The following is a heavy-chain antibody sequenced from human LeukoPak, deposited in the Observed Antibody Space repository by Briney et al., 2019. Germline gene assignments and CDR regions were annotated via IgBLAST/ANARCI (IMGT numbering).Heavy chain of an antibody. Sequence: ASVKLSCKVAGYTLTELFMHWVRQAPGNGLEWMGGFDPEDGEIIYAQKFQGRVNMTEDTSTDTAYMAVSSLRSEDTGVYHCATIRGRYYGNWYFDLWGRGTLVTVSS. CDR2: FDPEDGEI. D-gene: IGHD1-26*01. CDR1: GYTLTELF. V-gene: IGHV1-24*01. CDR3: ATIRGRYYGNWYFDL. J-gene: IGHJ2*01.